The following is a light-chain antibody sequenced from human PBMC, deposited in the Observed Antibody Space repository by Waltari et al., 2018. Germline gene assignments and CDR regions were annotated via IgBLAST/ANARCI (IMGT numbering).Light chain of an antibody. CDR2: GNF. Sequence: QSVLTQPPSVSAAPGQMVSISCSGSSSNIGINSVSWYQKLPETAPKLPIYGNFQRPAGLPHRFYGSKSGTSATLDITGLQTGDEGDYYCATWDSSLSAGVFGTGTKVTVL. CDR1: SSNIGINS. J-gene: IGLJ1*01. CDR3: ATWDSSLSAGV. V-gene: IGLV1-51*01.